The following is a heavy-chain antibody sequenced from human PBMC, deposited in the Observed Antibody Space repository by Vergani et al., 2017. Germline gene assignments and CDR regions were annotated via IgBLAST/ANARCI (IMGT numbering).Heavy chain of an antibody. CDR2: IYYSGST. CDR3: ARFLTGTTIYYYYGMDV. Sequence: QLQLQESVPGLVKPSATLSLTCSVSGASIRSSHSYWGWIRQPPGKGLEWIASIYYSGSTYYNPSLKSRVTISVDTSKNQFSLKLSSVTAADTAVYYCARFLTGTTIYYYYGMDVWGQGTTGTVSS. V-gene: IGHV4-39*01. D-gene: IGHD1-20*01. CDR1: GASIRSSHSY. J-gene: IGHJ6*02.